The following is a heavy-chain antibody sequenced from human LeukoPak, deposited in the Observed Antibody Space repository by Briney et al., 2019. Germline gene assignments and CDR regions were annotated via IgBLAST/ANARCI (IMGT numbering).Heavy chain of an antibody. D-gene: IGHD4-11*01. CDR2: IYYSGST. CDR1: GGSVSSGTYY. Sequence: SETLPLTCTVSGGSVSSGTYYWSWIRQPPGKGLEWIGYIYYSGSTNYNPSLKSRVTISVDTSKNQFSLKLSSVTAADTAVYYCARDRVRGNSNPFFDYWGQGTLVTVSS. J-gene: IGHJ4*02. V-gene: IGHV4-61*01. CDR3: ARDRVRGNSNPFFDY.